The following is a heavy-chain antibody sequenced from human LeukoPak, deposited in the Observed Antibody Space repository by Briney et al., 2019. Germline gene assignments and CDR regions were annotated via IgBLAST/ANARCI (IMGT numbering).Heavy chain of an antibody. V-gene: IGHV3-30*18. D-gene: IGHD6-13*01. CDR3: AKWAAAAGKNYFDY. CDR1: GFTFSSYE. CDR2: ISYDGSNK. Sequence: PGGSLRLSCAASGFTFSSYEMNWVRQAPGKGLEWVAVISYDGSNKYYADSVKGRFTISRDNSKNTLHLQMNSLRAEDTAVYYCAKWAAAAGKNYFDYWGQGTLVTVSS. J-gene: IGHJ4*02.